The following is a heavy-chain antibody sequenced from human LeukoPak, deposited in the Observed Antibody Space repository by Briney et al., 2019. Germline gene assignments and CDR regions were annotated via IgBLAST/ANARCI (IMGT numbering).Heavy chain of an antibody. D-gene: IGHD6-13*01. Sequence: PGGSLRLSCAASGFTFSSYSMNWVRQAPGKGLEWVSSISSSSSYIYYADSVKGRFTISRDNAKNSLYLQMNSLRAEDTAVYYCASPGSSSWYVLNAFDIWGQGTMVTVSS. CDR3: ASPGSSSWYVLNAFDI. CDR1: GFTFSSYS. V-gene: IGHV3-21*01. CDR2: ISSSSSYI. J-gene: IGHJ3*02.